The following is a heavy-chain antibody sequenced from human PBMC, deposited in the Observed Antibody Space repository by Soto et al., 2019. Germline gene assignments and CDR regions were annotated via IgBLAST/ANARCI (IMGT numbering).Heavy chain of an antibody. V-gene: IGHV1-69*13. CDR1: GGTFSSYA. J-gene: IGHJ4*02. CDR2: IIPIFGTA. D-gene: IGHD3-9*01. Sequence: AGKGSCNASGGTFSSYASSWVRQAPGQVREWMGGIIPIFGTANYAQKFQGRVTITADESTSTAYMELSSLRSEDTAVYYCAIDLTPRSLDYWRPGTPVTDS. CDR3: AIDLTPRSLDY.